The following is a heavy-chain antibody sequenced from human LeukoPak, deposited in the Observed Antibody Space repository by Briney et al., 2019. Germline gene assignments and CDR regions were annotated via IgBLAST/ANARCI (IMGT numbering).Heavy chain of an antibody. J-gene: IGHJ4*02. CDR1: GFQFSSYA. D-gene: IGHD2-15*01. CDR3: ARCLRPFNSATWFLSFDS. V-gene: IGHV3-23*01. CDR2: ISGDVTAT. Sequence: GGSLRLSCAASGFQFSSYAMTWLRQAPGKALEGVSSISGDVTATYHAESVKGRFTVSSDNAQNTVYVEISIVGAEHPAGYYCARCLRPFNSATWFLSFDSWGAGTLVTVSS.